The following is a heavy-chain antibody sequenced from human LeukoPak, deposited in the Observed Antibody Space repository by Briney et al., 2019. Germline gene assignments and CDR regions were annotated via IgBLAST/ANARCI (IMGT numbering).Heavy chain of an antibody. D-gene: IGHD6-6*01. V-gene: IGHV5-51*01. CDR2: IYPGDSDT. J-gene: IGHJ5*02. CDR1: GYSFTSYW. CDR3: ARTHTRSSSSQSTWFDP. Sequence: GESLKISCKGSGYSFTSYWIGWVRQMPGKGLEWMGIIYPGDSDTRYSPSFQGQVTISADKSISTAYLQWSSLKASDTAMYYCARTHTRSSSSQSTWFDPWGQGTLVTVSS.